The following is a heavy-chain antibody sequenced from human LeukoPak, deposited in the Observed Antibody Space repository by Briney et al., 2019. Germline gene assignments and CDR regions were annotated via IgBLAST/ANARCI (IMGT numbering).Heavy chain of an antibody. J-gene: IGHJ1*01. D-gene: IGHD3-10*01. Sequence: GGSLRLSCAASGFTFSGAWLHWVRHAPGRWLVWVSRINNDGPTTKYADSVKGRFTISRDNAKNTLYLQMNSLRAEDTAVYYCARVSGPGMNEYFHLWGQGTLVTVSS. CDR1: GFTFSGAW. V-gene: IGHV3-74*01. CDR3: ARVSGPGMNEYFHL. CDR2: INNDGPTT.